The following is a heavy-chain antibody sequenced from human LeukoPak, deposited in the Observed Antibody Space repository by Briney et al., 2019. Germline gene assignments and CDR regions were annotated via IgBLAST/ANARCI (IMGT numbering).Heavy chain of an antibody. D-gene: IGHD2-21*02. Sequence: SETLSLTCAVYGGSFSGYYWSWIRQPPGKGLEWIGEINHSGSTNYNPSLKSRVTISVDTSKNQFSLKLSSVTAADAAVYYCARDDPVVVTALDYWGQGTLVTVSS. CDR3: ARDDPVVVTALDY. V-gene: IGHV4-34*01. J-gene: IGHJ4*02. CDR1: GGSFSGYY. CDR2: INHSGST.